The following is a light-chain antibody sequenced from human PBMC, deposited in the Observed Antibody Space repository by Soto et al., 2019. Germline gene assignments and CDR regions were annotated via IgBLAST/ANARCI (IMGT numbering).Light chain of an antibody. CDR2: GAS. V-gene: IGKV3-15*01. Sequence: ILMTHSQPPLSASPLEWANLXCRASQSVSSNLAWYQQKPGQAPRLLIHGASTRATGIPARFSGSGSGTGFILTISSLQSEDFAVYYCQQYTNWPRTFGQGTKVDIK. J-gene: IGKJ1*01. CDR1: QSVSSN. CDR3: QQYTNWPRT.